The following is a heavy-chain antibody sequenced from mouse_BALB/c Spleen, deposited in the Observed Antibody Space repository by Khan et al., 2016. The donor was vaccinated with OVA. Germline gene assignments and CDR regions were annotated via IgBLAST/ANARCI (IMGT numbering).Heavy chain of an antibody. J-gene: IGHJ4*01. CDR3: AKNIVYAMDY. CDR2: IWRGGST. Sequence: QVQLQQSGPGLVQPSQSLSITCSVSGFSLTSYGVHWVRQSPGKGLEWLGVIWRGGSTDYNATFMSRLSITKDNSKSQVFFKMSSLQTDDAAIYYCAKNIVYAMDYWGQGTSVTVSS. CDR1: GFSLTSYG. V-gene: IGHV2-5*01.